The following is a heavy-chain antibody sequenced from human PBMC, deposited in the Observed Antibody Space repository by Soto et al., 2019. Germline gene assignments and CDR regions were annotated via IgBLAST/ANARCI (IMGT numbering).Heavy chain of an antibody. CDR1: GFTFSSYW. V-gene: IGHV3-74*01. CDR3: ARDPDPRFLEWLLSKTYYYYYMDV. J-gene: IGHJ6*03. Sequence: GGSLRLSCAASGFTFSSYWMHWVRQAPGKGLVWVSRINSDGSSTSYADSVKGRFTISRDNAKNTLYLQMNSLRAEDTAVYYCARDPDPRFLEWLLSKTYYYYYMDVWGKGTTVTVSS. D-gene: IGHD3-3*01. CDR2: INSDGSST.